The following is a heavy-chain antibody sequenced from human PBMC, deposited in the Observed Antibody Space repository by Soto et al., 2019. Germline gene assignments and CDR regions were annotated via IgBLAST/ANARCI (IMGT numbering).Heavy chain of an antibody. D-gene: IGHD6-19*01. CDR2: MNPNTGNT. Sequence: QVQLVQSGAEVKKPGTSVKVSCKASGYTFTSYDINWVRQATGQGLEWMGWMNPNTGNTGYAQNFQGRVTMTRNTSITTAYMELSSLRSEDTAVYYCARERAVAGFDYWGQGTLVTVSS. CDR1: GYTFTSYD. V-gene: IGHV1-8*01. J-gene: IGHJ4*02. CDR3: ARERAVAGFDY.